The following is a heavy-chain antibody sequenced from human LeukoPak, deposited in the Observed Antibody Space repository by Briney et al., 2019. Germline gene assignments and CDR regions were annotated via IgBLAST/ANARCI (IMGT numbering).Heavy chain of an antibody. CDR3: ARKYLNYYGSGSYGIDRNNWFDP. Sequence: ASVKVSCKASGGTFSSYAISWVRQAPGQGLEWIGRIIPILGIANYAQKFQGRVTITADKSTSPAYMELSSLRSEDTAVYYCARKYLNYYGSGSYGIDRNNWFDPWGQGTLVTVSS. CDR1: GGTFSSYA. J-gene: IGHJ5*02. CDR2: IIPILGIA. V-gene: IGHV1-69*04. D-gene: IGHD3-10*01.